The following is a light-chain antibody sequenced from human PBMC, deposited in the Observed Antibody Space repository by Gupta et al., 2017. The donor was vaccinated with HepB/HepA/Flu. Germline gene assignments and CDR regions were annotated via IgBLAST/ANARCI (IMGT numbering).Light chain of an antibody. J-gene: IGLJ2*01. CDR3: GTWDSSLSAAV. V-gene: IGLV1-51*02. CDR1: SSNIGNNS. Sequence: QSVLTQPPSVSAPLGQQVTISSSRSSSNIGNNSVSWYQQLPGSAPKLLIYEDNKRPSGIPDRFSGSKSGTSATLGITVLQTGDEADYYCGTWDSSLSAAVFGGGTELTVL. CDR2: EDN.